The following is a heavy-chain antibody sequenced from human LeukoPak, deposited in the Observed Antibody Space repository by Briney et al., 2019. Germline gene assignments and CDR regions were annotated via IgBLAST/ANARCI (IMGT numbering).Heavy chain of an antibody. J-gene: IGHJ4*02. CDR3: TRVGYIDEGIDY. CDR2: IKQDGSKK. Sequence: GGSLRLSCVASGFPFSSYWMSWVRQAPGKGLEWVANIKQDGSKKSYVDSVKGRFTISRDNAKNSLYLQMNSLRAEDTAIYYCTRVGYIDEGIDYWGQGTLVTDSS. CDR1: GFPFSSYW. V-gene: IGHV3-7*04. D-gene: IGHD5-24*01.